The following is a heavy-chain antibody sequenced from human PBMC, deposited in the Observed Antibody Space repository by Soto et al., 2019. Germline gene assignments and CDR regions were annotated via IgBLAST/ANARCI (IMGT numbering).Heavy chain of an antibody. Sequence: PGGSLRLSCAASGFTFSSYAMSWVRQAPGKGLEWVSAISGSGGSTYYADSVKGRFTISRDNSKNTLYLQMNSLRAEDTAVYYFAKGGYDFWSGPAPYYYYMDVWGKGTTVTVSS. CDR2: ISGSGGST. CDR1: GFTFSSYA. CDR3: AKGGYDFWSGPAPYYYYMDV. V-gene: IGHV3-23*01. J-gene: IGHJ6*03. D-gene: IGHD3-3*01.